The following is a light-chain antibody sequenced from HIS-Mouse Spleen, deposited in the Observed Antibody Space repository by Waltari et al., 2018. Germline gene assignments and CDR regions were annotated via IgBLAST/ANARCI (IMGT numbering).Light chain of an antibody. Sequence: QSALTQPASVSGSPGQSITISFTGTSRYVGGYNLVSWYQQHPGKAPKLMIYEGSKRPSGVSNRFSGSKSGNTASLTISGLQAEDEADYYCCSYAGSSTWVFGGGTKLTVL. CDR2: EGS. CDR3: CSYAGSSTWV. CDR1: SRYVGGYNL. J-gene: IGLJ3*02. V-gene: IGLV2-23*01.